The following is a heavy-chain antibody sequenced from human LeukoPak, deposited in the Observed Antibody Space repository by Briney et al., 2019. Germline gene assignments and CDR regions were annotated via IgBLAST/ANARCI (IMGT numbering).Heavy chain of an antibody. CDR2: ISSSSSYI. CDR3: ARDYQYSYYYDSSGYPPLGY. CDR1: GFTFSSYS. D-gene: IGHD3-22*01. V-gene: IGHV3-21*01. Sequence: GGSLRLSCAASGFTFSSYSMNWVRQAPGKGLEWVSSISSSSSYIYYADSVKGRFTISRANAKNSLYLQMNSLRAEDTAVYYCARDYQYSYYYDSSGYPPLGYWGQGTLVTVSS. J-gene: IGHJ4*02.